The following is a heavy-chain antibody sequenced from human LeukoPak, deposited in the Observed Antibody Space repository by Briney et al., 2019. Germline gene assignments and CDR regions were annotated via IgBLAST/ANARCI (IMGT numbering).Heavy chain of an antibody. CDR2: IRSKANSYAT. D-gene: IGHD2-15*01. V-gene: IGHV3-73*01. CDR1: GFTFSGSA. J-gene: IGHJ4*02. CDR3: TRRVGYCSGGNCYRPFDY. Sequence: GGSLRLSCAASGFTFSGSAMHWVRQASGKGLEWVGRIRSKANSYATAYAASVKGRFTISRDDSKNTAYLQMNSLKTEDTAVYYCTRRVGYCSGGNCYRPFDYWGQGTLVTVSS.